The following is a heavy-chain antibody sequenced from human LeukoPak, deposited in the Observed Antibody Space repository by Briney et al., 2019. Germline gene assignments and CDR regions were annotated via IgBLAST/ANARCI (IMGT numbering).Heavy chain of an antibody. Sequence: ASVKVSCKASGYTFTSYDINWVRQATGQGLEWMGWMNPNSGNTGYAQKFQGRVTITRNTSISTAYMGLSSLRSEDTAVYYCARGGYSSSNDAFDIWGQGTMVTVSS. CDR3: ARGGYSSSNDAFDI. J-gene: IGHJ3*02. V-gene: IGHV1-8*03. D-gene: IGHD6-13*01. CDR2: MNPNSGNT. CDR1: GYTFTSYD.